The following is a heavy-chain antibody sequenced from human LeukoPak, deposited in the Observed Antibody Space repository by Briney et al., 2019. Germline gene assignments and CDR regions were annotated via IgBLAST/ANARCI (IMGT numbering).Heavy chain of an antibody. J-gene: IGHJ4*02. CDR1: GGSFSGYY. CDR3: ASYKRAPAAIDY. Sequence: SETLSLACAVYGGSFSGYYWSWIRQPPGKGLEWIGEINHSGSTNYNPSLKSRVTIPVDTSKNQFSLKLSSVTAADTAVYYCASYKRAPAAIDYWGQGTLVTVSS. CDR2: INHSGST. D-gene: IGHD2-2*01. V-gene: IGHV4-34*01.